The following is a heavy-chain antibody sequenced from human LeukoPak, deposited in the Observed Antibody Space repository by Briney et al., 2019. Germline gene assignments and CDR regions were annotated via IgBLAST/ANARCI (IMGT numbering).Heavy chain of an antibody. J-gene: IGHJ6*03. CDR2: ISSSSTFI. D-gene: IGHD4-17*01. CDR1: RFAFSTYS. Sequence: GGSLRLSCAASRFAFSTYSMNWVRQAPGKGLEWVSSISSSSTFIYYADSVKGRFTISRDNSKNTLYLQMNSLRAEDTAVYYCAKVPMTTVTKYYYYYYMDVWGKGTTVTISS. CDR3: AKVPMTTVTKYYYYYYMDV. V-gene: IGHV3-21*01.